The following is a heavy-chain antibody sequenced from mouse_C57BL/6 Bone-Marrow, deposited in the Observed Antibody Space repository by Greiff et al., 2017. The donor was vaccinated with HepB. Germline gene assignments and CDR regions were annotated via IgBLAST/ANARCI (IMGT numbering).Heavy chain of an antibody. Sequence: EVKLVESGGGLVKPGGSLKLSCAASGFTFSDYGMHWVRQAPEKGLEWVAYISSGSSTIYYADTVKGRFTISRDNAKNTLFLQMTTLRSEDTAMYYCARGTTPWYVDVWGTGTTVTVSS. D-gene: IGHD1-1*01. J-gene: IGHJ1*03. V-gene: IGHV5-17*01. CDR1: GFTFSDYG. CDR2: ISSGSSTI. CDR3: ARGTTPWYVDV.